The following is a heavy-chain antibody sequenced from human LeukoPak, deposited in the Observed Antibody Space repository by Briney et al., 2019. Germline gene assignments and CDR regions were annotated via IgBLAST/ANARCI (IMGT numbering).Heavy chain of an antibody. D-gene: IGHD3-22*01. CDR3: ARDLVYYDSSGGDY. V-gene: IGHV3-21*01. CDR2: ITTSSIYI. CDR1: GFTFSSYT. J-gene: IGHJ4*02. Sequence: PGGSLRLSCAASGFTFSSYTMNWVRQAPGKGLEWVSSITTSSIYIYYADSVKGRFTISRDNAKNSLYLQMNSLRAEDTAVYYCARDLVYYDSSGGDYWGQGTLVTVSS.